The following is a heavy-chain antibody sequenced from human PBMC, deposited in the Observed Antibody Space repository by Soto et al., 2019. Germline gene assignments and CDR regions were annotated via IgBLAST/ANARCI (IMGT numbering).Heavy chain of an antibody. CDR3: ASPPRARGMDV. CDR2: MYHSGST. V-gene: IGHV4-30-2*01. J-gene: IGHJ6*02. Sequence: SETLSLTCAVSGGSISSGGYSWSWIRQPPGKGLEWIGYMYHSGSTYYNPSLKSRVTISIDTSKNQFSLKLSSVTAADTAVYYCASPPRARGMDVWGQGTTVTVSS. CDR1: GGSISSGGYS.